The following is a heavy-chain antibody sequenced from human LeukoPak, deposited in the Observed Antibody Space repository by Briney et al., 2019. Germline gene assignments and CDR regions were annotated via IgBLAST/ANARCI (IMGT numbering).Heavy chain of an antibody. D-gene: IGHD4-17*01. J-gene: IGHJ4*02. CDR3: VREGRTTVTMDY. CDR1: EFTFSTYW. CDR2: IKQDGSEK. V-gene: IGHV3-7*03. Sequence: PGGSLRLSCAVSEFTFSTYWMSWVRQAPGKGLEWVASIKQDGSEKYYVDSVKGRFTISRDNARSSLYLQMNSLRADDTAVYYCVREGRTTVTMDYWGQGTLVTVSA.